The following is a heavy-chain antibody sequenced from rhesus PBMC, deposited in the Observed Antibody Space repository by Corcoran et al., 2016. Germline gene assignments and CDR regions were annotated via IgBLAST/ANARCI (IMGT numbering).Heavy chain of an antibody. CDR3: ARDRSYGRIDY. J-gene: IGHJ4*01. CDR1: GGSSSCYY. D-gene: IGHD4-29*01. CDR2: IYGSGSST. Sequence: QVQLQESGPGLVKPSETLSLTCAVSGGSSSCYYWGWSRQPPGKGLEWIGYIYGSGSSTNYNPSLKSRVTRSVDTSKNQLSLKLSSVTAADTAVYYCARDRSYGRIDYWGQGVLVTVSS. V-gene: IGHV4S11*01.